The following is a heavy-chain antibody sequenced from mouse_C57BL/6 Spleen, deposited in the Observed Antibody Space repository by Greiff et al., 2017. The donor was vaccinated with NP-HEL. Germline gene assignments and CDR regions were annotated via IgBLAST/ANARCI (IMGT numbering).Heavy chain of an antibody. CDR2: IYPGSGST. Sequence: QVQLQQPGAELVKPGASVKMSCKASGYTFTSYWITWVKQRPGQGLEWIGDIYPGSGSTNYNEKFKSKATLTVDTSSSTAYMQLSSLTSEDSAVYYCARRAHGSSGAMDYWGQGTSVTVSS. V-gene: IGHV1-55*01. CDR3: ARRAHGSSGAMDY. D-gene: IGHD1-1*01. J-gene: IGHJ4*01. CDR1: GYTFTSYW.